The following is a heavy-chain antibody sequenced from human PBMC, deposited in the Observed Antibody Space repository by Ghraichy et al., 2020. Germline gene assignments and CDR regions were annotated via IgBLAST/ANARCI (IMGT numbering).Heavy chain of an antibody. Sequence: GSLNISCAASGFTFSSYSMNWVRQAPGKGLEWVSSISSSSSYIYYADSVKGRFTISRDNAKNSLYLQMNSLRAEDTAVYYCARVKAARPVYYYYYMDVWGKGTTVTVSS. CDR3: ARVKAARPVYYYYYMDV. J-gene: IGHJ6*03. CDR2: ISSSSSYI. V-gene: IGHV3-21*01. CDR1: GFTFSSYS. D-gene: IGHD6-6*01.